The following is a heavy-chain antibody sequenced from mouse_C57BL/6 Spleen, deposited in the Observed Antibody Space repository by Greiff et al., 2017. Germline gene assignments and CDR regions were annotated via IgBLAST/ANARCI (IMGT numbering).Heavy chain of an antibody. Sequence: QVQLQQPGAELVKPGASVKLSCKASGYTFTSYWMHWVKQRPGQGLEWIGMIHPNSGSTNYNEKFKSKATLTVDKSSSTAYMQLSSLTSEDSAVYYCARDLFITTVVATYSYYAMDYWGQGTSVTVSS. J-gene: IGHJ4*01. D-gene: IGHD1-1*01. V-gene: IGHV1-64*01. CDR2: IHPNSGST. CDR3: ARDLFITTVVATYSYYAMDY. CDR1: GYTFTSYW.